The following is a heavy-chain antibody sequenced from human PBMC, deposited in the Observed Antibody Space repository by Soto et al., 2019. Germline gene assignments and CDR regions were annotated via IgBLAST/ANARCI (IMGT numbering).Heavy chain of an antibody. CDR1: GFTFSSYA. CDR2: ISGSGGST. J-gene: IGHJ6*03. V-gene: IGHV3-23*01. D-gene: IGHD4-17*01. Sequence: EVQLLESGGGLVQPGGSLRLSCAASGFTFSSYAMSWVHQAPGKGLEWVSAISGSGGSTYYADSVKGRFTISRDNSKNTLYLQMNSLRAEDTAVYYCAKPFTVTTTYYYYYMDVWGKGTTVTVSS. CDR3: AKPFTVTTTYYYYYMDV.